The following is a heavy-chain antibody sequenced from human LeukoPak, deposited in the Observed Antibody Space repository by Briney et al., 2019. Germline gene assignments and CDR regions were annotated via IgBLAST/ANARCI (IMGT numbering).Heavy chain of an antibody. CDR1: GCTFNTYW. D-gene: IGHD3-10*01. Sequence: GGSLRLPCAASGCTFNTYWMHWVRQAPGKGLVWVSHINPDGSQTNYADSVTGRFTISRDNAKNTLYLQMNSLRAEDTAVYYCARDPVRRDSYWGQGTLVTVSS. J-gene: IGHJ4*02. CDR3: ARDPVRRDSY. V-gene: IGHV3-74*01. CDR2: INPDGSQT.